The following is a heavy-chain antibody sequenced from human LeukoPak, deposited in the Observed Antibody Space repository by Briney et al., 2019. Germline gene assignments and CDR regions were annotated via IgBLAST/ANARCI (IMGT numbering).Heavy chain of an antibody. Sequence: KISCKGSGGTFSSYAISWVRQAPGQGLEWMGRIIPILGIANYAQKFQGRVTITADKSTSTAYMELSSLRSEDTAVYYCARGSSGYWVSYYWGQGTLVTVSS. CDR2: IIPILGIA. D-gene: IGHD3-22*01. CDR1: GGTFSSYA. J-gene: IGHJ4*02. V-gene: IGHV1-69*04. CDR3: ARGSSGYWVSYY.